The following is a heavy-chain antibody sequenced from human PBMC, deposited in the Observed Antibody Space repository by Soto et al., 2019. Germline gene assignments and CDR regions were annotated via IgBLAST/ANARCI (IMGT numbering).Heavy chain of an antibody. D-gene: IGHD6-6*01. V-gene: IGHV3-23*01. CDR2: LSGRGHYT. CDR1: GFTLTTFA. J-gene: IGHJ4*02. CDR3: AKGRFSSSSYYFDH. Sequence: EVQLLESGGGLVQPGGSLRLSCAASGFTLTTFAMTWVRQAPGKGLEWVSTLSGRGHYTYYADSVKGRFTISRNTSRNTLYLEMNTLRAEDTAVYYCAKGRFSSSSYYFDHWGQGTLVTVSS.